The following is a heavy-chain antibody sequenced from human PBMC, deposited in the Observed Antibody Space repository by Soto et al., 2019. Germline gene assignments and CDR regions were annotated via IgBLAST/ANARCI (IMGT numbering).Heavy chain of an antibody. CDR3: ARGLYYDSSGYPDAFDI. CDR1: GGSISSSNW. Sequence: QVQLQESGPGLVKPSGTLSLTCAVSGGSISSSNWWSWVRQPPGKGLEWMGEIYHSGSTNYNPSLKSRVTISVDKSKNQFSLKLSSVTAADTAVYYCARGLYYDSSGYPDAFDIWGQGTMVTVSS. D-gene: IGHD3-22*01. CDR2: IYHSGST. J-gene: IGHJ3*02. V-gene: IGHV4-4*02.